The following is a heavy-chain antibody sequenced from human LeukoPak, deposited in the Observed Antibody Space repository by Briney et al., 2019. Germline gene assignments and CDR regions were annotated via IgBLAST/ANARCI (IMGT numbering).Heavy chain of an antibody. Sequence: GGSLRLSCAASGFTFSSYAMHWVRQAPGKGLEWVAVISYDGSNKYYADSVKGRFTISRDNSKNTLYLQMNSLRAEDTAVYYCASLEGRLDIWGQGTMVTVSS. D-gene: IGHD1-26*01. CDR1: GFTFSSYA. V-gene: IGHV3-30-3*01. CDR2: ISYDGSNK. CDR3: ASLEGRLDI. J-gene: IGHJ3*02.